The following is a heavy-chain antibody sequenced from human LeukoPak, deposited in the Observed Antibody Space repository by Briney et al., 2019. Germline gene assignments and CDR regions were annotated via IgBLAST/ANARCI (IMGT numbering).Heavy chain of an antibody. J-gene: IGHJ6*03. CDR3: ARDSYPDDYYYYYMDV. V-gene: IGHV4-39*07. D-gene: IGHD1-26*01. CDR2: IYYSGST. CDR1: GGSISSSSYY. Sequence: SETLSLTCTVSGGSISSSSYYWGWIRQPPGKGLEWIGSIYYSGSTYYNPSLKSRVTISVDTSKNQFSLKLSSVTAADTAVYYCARDSYPDDYYYYYMDVWGKGTTVTVSS.